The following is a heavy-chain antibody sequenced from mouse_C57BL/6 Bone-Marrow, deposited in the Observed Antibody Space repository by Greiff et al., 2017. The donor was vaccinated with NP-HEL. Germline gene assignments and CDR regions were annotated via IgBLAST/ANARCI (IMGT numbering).Heavy chain of an antibody. D-gene: IGHD2-3*01. CDR3: ARDDGKSAMDY. V-gene: IGHV1-50*01. CDR1: GYTFTSYW. Sequence: QVQLQQPGAELVKPGASVKLSCKASGYTFTSYWMQWVKQRPGQGLEWIGEIDPSDSYTNYNQKFKGKATLTVDTSSSTAYMQLSSLTSDDSAVYYCARDDGKSAMDYWGQGTSVTVSS. J-gene: IGHJ4*01. CDR2: IDPSDSYT.